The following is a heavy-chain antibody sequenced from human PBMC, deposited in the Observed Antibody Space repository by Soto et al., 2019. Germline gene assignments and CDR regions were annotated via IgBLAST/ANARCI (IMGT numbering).Heavy chain of an antibody. CDR1: GGTFSNYP. CDR2: IIPIFGTV. V-gene: IGHV1-69*12. D-gene: IGHD5-12*01. CDR3: ARGNHRWLQLWYFDL. J-gene: IGHJ2*01. Sequence: QVQLVQSGAEVKKPGSSVKVSCKASGGTFSNYPISWVRQAPGQGLEWMGGIIPIFGTVNYAQKFQGRVTITGEESTSSAYMELSSLRCEDTAVYYCARGNHRWLQLWYFDLWGRGTLVTVSS.